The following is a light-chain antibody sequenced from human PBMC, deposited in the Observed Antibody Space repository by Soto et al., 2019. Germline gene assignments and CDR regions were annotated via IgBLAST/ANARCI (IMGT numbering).Light chain of an antibody. CDR2: GAS. J-gene: IGKJ1*01. V-gene: IGKV3-20*01. Sequence: EIGLTQSPGTLSMSPGERATLSCRSSQSLSSSPLAWYHKKPGQAPRLLISGASSRAADIPERFSGSGSGTEFTLTINRLETEDFAVYDCQQYDSSPRTFGQGTKVDIK. CDR1: QSLSSSP. CDR3: QQYDSSPRT.